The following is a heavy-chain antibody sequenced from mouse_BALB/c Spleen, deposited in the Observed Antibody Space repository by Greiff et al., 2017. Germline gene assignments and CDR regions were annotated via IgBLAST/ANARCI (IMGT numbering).Heavy chain of an antibody. V-gene: IGHV3-6*02. CDR2: ISYDGSN. CDR1: GYSITSGYY. Sequence: EVKLEESGPGLVKPSQSLSLTCSVTGYSITSGYYWNWIRQFPGNKLEWMGYISYDGSNNYNPSLKNRISITRDTSKNQFFLKLNSVTTEDTATYYCARGGLRNPYFDYWGQGTTLTVSS. J-gene: IGHJ2*01. CDR3: ARGGLRNPYFDY. D-gene: IGHD2-4*01.